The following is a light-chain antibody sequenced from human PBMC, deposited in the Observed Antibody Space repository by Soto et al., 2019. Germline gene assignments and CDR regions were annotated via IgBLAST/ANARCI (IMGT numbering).Light chain of an antibody. CDR1: QSVGDNL. V-gene: IGKV3-20*01. CDR2: GAS. Sequence: EIVLTQSPGTLSLSPGERATLSCRASQSVGDNLLAWYHQSPGQAPRLLIYGASSRATGIPDRFSGSGSGTAFTLTIDRLEPEDFALYFCHHYGSAPWTFGQGTEVEIK. CDR3: HHYGSAPWT. J-gene: IGKJ1*01.